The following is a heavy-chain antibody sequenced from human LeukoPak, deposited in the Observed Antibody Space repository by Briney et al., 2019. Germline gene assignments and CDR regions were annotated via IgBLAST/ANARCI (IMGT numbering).Heavy chain of an antibody. CDR1: GFTFSSYW. V-gene: IGHV3-74*01. CDR2: INSDGSST. CDR3: ARGAYCGGDWPHYY. D-gene: IGHD2-21*02. J-gene: IGHJ4*02. Sequence: GGSLRLSCAASGFTFSSYWMHWVRQAPGKGLVWVSRINSDGSSTSYADSVKGRFTISRDNAKNTLYLHMNSLRAEDTAVYYCARGAYCGGDWPHYYWGQGTLVTVSS.